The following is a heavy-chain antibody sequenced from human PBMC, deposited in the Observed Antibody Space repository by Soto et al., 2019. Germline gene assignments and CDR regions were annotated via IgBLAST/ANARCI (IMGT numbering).Heavy chain of an antibody. Sequence: SGPTLVNHTQTLTLTCTFSAFSLSTGGVGVGWIRQPPGKALEWLALIYWDDDKRYSPSLRSRLTITKDTSKNQVVLTMTNMDPADTATYYCILSRCGSDCLQSYASYYYYGMDVWGQGTTVTVSS. CDR2: IYWDDDK. CDR1: AFSLSTGGVG. V-gene: IGHV2-5*02. D-gene: IGHD2-21*02. CDR3: ILSRCGSDCLQSYASYYYYGMDV. J-gene: IGHJ6*02.